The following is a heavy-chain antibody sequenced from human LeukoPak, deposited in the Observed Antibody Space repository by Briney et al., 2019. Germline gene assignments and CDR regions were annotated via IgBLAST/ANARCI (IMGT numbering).Heavy chain of an antibody. J-gene: IGHJ3*02. CDR1: GGSISSSSYY. Sequence: PSETLSLTCTVSGGSISSSSYYWGWIRKPPGKGLEWIGSINYSGSTYYNPSLKSRVTISVDTSKNQFSLKLSSVTAADTAVYYCARHLADFWSGDDAFDIWGQGTMVTVSS. V-gene: IGHV4-39*01. CDR2: INYSGST. CDR3: ARHLADFWSGDDAFDI. D-gene: IGHD3-3*01.